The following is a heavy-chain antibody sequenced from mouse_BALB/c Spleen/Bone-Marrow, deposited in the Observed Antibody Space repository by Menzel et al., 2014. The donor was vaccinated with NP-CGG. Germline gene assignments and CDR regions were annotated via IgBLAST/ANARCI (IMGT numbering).Heavy chain of an antibody. Sequence: QVQLQQSGAELAKPGASVKMSCKASGYTFTSYWMHWVKQRPGQVLEWIGYINPSTGYTEYNLKFKDKATLTADKSSSTAYIQLSSLTSEESAVYYGASPYGYEDYSAMDYWVQGTSVTVSS. CDR2: INPSTGYT. J-gene: IGHJ4*01. V-gene: IGHV1-7*01. CDR3: ASPYGYEDYSAMDY. D-gene: IGHD1-2*01. CDR1: GYTFTSYW.